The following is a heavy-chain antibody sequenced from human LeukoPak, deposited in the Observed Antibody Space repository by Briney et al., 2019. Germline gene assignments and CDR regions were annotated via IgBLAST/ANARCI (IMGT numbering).Heavy chain of an antibody. D-gene: IGHD4-11*01. V-gene: IGHV3-30*02. Sequence: GGSLRLSCLASGFSFSNYGTHWVRQAPGKGLEWVTFMQYDGSDKFYADSVKGRFTISRDNSKNTVYLQMNSLRAEDTAVYYCAKGATVIHYSKFDYWGQGTLVTVSS. CDR3: AKGATVIHYSKFDY. CDR1: GFSFSNYG. J-gene: IGHJ4*02. CDR2: MQYDGSDK.